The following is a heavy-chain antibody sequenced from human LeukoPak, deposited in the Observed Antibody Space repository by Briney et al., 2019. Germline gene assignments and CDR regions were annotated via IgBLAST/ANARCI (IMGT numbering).Heavy chain of an antibody. V-gene: IGHV3-64D*06. CDR3: VNLGQWLVPDYYYGVDV. CDR2: TSDYGGST. Sequence: GGSLRLSCSASGFTFSIYAMHWVRQAPGKGLEYVSGTSDYGGSTYYADSVKGRFTISRDNSKNTLYLQMSSLTPEDTARYYCVNLGQWLVPDYYYGVDVWGQGTTVTVSS. CDR1: GFTFSIYA. D-gene: IGHD6-19*01. J-gene: IGHJ6*02.